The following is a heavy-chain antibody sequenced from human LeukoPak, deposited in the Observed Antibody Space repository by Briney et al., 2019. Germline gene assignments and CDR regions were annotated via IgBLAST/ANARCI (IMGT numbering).Heavy chain of an antibody. Sequence: PSETLSLTCTVSGGSISSYYWSWIRQPAGKGLEWIGRIYTSGSTNYNPSLKSRVTMSVDTSKNQFSLKLSSVTAADTAVYYCAREENTAMVPPLLDYWGQGTLVTVSS. CDR1: GGSISSYY. D-gene: IGHD5-18*01. CDR2: IYTSGST. CDR3: AREENTAMVPPLLDY. V-gene: IGHV4-4*07. J-gene: IGHJ4*02.